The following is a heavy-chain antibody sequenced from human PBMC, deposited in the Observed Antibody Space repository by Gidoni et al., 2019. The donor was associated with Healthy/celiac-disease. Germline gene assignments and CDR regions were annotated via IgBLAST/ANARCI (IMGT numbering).Heavy chain of an antibody. CDR2: IYDSGST. CDR3: ARHVQTYTAMVRY. V-gene: IGHV4-39*01. J-gene: IGHJ4*02. Sequence: QLQLQESGPGLVKPSETLALTCTVSGGSSSSSSYYWGWIRQPPGKGLEWIGSIYDSGSTYYTPSLTSRVTISVDTSKTQFSLTLSSVTAADTAVYYCARHVQTYTAMVRYWGQGTLVTVSS. CDR1: GGSSSSSSYY. D-gene: IGHD5-18*01.